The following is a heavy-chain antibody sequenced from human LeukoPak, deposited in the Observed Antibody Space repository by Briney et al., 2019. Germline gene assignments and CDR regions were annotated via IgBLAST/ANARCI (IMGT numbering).Heavy chain of an antibody. J-gene: IGHJ4*02. CDR3: ARDVRAGDGYNYDY. CDR1: GGSISSDY. D-gene: IGHD5-24*01. CDR2: IYTSGST. Sequence: SETLSLTCTLPGGSISSDYWNWIRQPAGKGLEWIGRIYTSGSTNYNPSLKSRVTMSVDTSKNQVSLKLSSVTAADTAVYYCARDVRAGDGYNYDYWGQGTLVTVSS. V-gene: IGHV4-4*07.